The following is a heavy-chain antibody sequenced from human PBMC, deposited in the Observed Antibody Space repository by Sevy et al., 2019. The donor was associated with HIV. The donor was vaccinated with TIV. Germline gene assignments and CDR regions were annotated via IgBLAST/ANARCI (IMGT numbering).Heavy chain of an antibody. V-gene: IGHV3-21*01. D-gene: IGHD3-10*01. CDR3: ARKRFGYGSGSNGFDT. CDR1: GFTFSSYS. Sequence: GGSLRLSCAASGFTFSSYSMNWVRQAPGKGLEWVSSISSSSSYIYYADSVKGRFTITRDNAKNSLYLQMNSLRAEDTAVYYGARKRFGYGSGSNGFDTWGQGTLVTVSS. J-gene: IGHJ5*02. CDR2: ISSSSSYI.